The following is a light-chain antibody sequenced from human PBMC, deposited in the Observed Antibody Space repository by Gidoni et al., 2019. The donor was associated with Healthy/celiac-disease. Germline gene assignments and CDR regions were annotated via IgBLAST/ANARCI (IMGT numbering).Light chain of an antibody. CDR1: QSISSY. J-gene: IGKJ1*01. CDR3: QQSYSTPWT. V-gene: IGKV1-39*01. CDR2: AAS. Sequence: DIHMPESPASLSASGGDRVTITCRASQSISSYLNWYQQKPGKAPKLLIYAASSLQSGVPSRFSGSGSGTDFTLTISSLQPEDFATYYCQQSYSTPWTFGQGTRVEIK.